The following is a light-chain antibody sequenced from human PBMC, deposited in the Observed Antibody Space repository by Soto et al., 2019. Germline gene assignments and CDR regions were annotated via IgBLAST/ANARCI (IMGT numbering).Light chain of an antibody. Sequence: DIQITQSPSALSASVGDRVSLTCRASQSISSWLAWYQQKPGKVPKVLIYDASSLESGVPSRFSGSGSGTEFSLTISSLQPDDFATYYCQQYNHYWTFGQGTKVDIK. CDR1: QSISSW. CDR2: DAS. V-gene: IGKV1-5*01. CDR3: QQYNHYWT. J-gene: IGKJ1*01.